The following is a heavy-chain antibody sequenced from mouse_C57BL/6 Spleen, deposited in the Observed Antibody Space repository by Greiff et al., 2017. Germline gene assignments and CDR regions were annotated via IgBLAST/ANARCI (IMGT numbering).Heavy chain of an antibody. J-gene: IGHJ2*01. CDR3: ARRLANWDDSFDY. Sequence: EVQLQESGGGLVKPGGSLKLSCAASGFTFSSYAMSWVRQTPEKRLEWVATISDGGSYISYPDTVKGRFTISRDNAKNNLYLQMSHLKSEDTAMYYGARRLANWDDSFDYWGQGTTLTVSS. CDR1: GFTFSSYA. V-gene: IGHV5-4*01. CDR2: ISDGGSYI. D-gene: IGHD4-1*01.